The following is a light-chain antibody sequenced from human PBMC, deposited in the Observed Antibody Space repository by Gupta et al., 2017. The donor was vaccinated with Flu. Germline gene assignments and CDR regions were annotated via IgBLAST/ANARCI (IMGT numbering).Light chain of an antibody. CDR3: LSYTANGPLWV. CDR1: SSDVGGFDY. J-gene: IGLJ3*02. Sequence: QSGLTQPASVSGSSGQSITISCRGTSSDVGGFDYVSWYHHHPGKVPKLIIFEVTKRPSGISSRFSGSKSGNTASLGISGLQAEDEAFYFCLSYTANGPLWVFGGGTKLTVL. CDR2: EVT. V-gene: IGLV2-14*01.